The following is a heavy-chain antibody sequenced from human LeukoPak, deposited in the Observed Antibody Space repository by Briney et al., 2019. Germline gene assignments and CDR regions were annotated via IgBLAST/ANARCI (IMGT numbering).Heavy chain of an antibody. CDR2: IWYDGSNK. CDR3: ARAWGQELGNGY. CDR1: GFTLSSYG. D-gene: IGHD6-13*01. Sequence: GGTLRLSCAASGFTLSSYGMHWVRQAPGKGLEWVAVIWYDGSNKYYADSVKGRFTISRDNSKNTLYLQMNSLRAEDTAVYYCARAWGQELGNGYWGQGTLVTVSS. V-gene: IGHV3-33*01. J-gene: IGHJ4*02.